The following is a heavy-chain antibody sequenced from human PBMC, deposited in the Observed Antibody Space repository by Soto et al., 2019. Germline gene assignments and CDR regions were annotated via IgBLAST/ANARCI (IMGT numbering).Heavy chain of an antibody. V-gene: IGHV3-30-3*01. Sequence: SGGSLRLSCAASGFTFSSYAMHWVRQAPGKGLEWVAVISYDGSNKYYADSVKGRFTISRDNSKNTLYLQMNSLRAEDTAVYYCARAAGVGQYYYYGMDVWGQGTTVTVSS. CDR2: ISYDGSNK. D-gene: IGHD1-26*01. CDR3: ARAAGVGQYYYYGMDV. J-gene: IGHJ6*02. CDR1: GFTFSSYA.